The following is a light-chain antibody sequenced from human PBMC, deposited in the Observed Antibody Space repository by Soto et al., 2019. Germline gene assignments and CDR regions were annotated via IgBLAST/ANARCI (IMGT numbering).Light chain of an antibody. J-gene: IGKJ2*02. CDR3: LHDYNYPRT. CDR2: AAS. Sequence: AIQMTQSPSSMSASVGDRGNITCRASQGIRNDLGWYQQKPGKAPKLLIYAASSLQSGVPSRFSGSGSGTDFTLTISSLQPEDFATYYCLHDYNYPRTFGQGTKLEIK. CDR1: QGIRND. V-gene: IGKV1-6*01.